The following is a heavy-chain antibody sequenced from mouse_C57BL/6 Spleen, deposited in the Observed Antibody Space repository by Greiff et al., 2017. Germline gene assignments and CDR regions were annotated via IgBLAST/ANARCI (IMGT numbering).Heavy chain of an antibody. Sequence: EVKLMESGGGLVKPGGSLKLSCAASGFTFSSYAMSWVRQTPEKRLEWVATISAGGSYTYYPENVKGRFTISRDNAKNNLYLQMSHLKSEDTAMYYCARDESLYYAMDYWGQGTSVTVSS. CDR1: GFTFSSYA. V-gene: IGHV5-4*01. J-gene: IGHJ4*01. CDR3: ARDESLYYAMDY. CDR2: ISAGGSYT. D-gene: IGHD6-1*01.